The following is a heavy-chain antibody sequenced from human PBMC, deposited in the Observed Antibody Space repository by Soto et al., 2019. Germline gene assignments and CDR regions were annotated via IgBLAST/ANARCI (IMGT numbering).Heavy chain of an antibody. J-gene: IGHJ6*02. CDR2: IIPIFGTA. V-gene: IGHV1-69*12. D-gene: IGHD6-13*01. Sequence: QVQLVQSGAEVKKPGSSVKVSCKASGGTFSSYAISWVRQAPGQGLEWMGGIIPIFGTANYAQKFQGRVSSTAAESTSTTFMELSSLRSEDTAVYYCASTPPQHYYYGMAVWGQGTAVTVSS. CDR3: ASTPPQHYYYGMAV. CDR1: GGTFSSYA.